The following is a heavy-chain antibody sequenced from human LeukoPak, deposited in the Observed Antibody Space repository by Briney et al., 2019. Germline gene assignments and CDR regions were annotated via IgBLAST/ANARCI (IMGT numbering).Heavy chain of an antibody. CDR2: IYYSGST. CDR1: GGSISSGDYY. J-gene: IGHJ4*02. CDR3: ARTAVAGYFDY. Sequence: SETLSLTCTVSGGSISSGDYYWSWIRQPPGKGLEWIGYIYYSGSTYYNPSLKSRVTISVDTSKNQFSLKLSSVTAADTAVYYSARTAVAGYFDYWGQGTLLTVSS. V-gene: IGHV4-30-4*08. D-gene: IGHD6-19*01.